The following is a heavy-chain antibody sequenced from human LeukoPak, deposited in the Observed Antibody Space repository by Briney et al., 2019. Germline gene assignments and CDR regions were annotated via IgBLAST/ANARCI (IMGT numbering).Heavy chain of an antibody. V-gene: IGHV4-4*07. CDR1: GDSISGYY. CDR3: ARDLEDFEIPANDY. J-gene: IGHJ4*02. CDR2: IYAPGSS. D-gene: IGHD2-15*01. Sequence: AETLSLTCTVSGDSISGYYWAWIRQPAGKGLEWIGHIYAPGSSNYSPSFKSRVTMSIDMSNNQFSLRLNSVTAADTAMYYCARDLEDFEIPANDYWGQETQDIVSP.